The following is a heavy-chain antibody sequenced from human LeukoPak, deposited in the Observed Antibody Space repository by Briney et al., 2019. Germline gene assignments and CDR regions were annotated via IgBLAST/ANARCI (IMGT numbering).Heavy chain of an antibody. CDR2: INHSGST. CDR3: ARGRTWGGRGGRYYFDY. J-gene: IGHJ4*02. D-gene: IGHD3-16*01. CDR1: GVSFSGYY. V-gene: IGHV4-34*01. Sequence: SETLSLTCAVYGVSFSGYYWSWIRQPPGKGLEWIGEINHSGSTNYNPSLKSRVTISVDTSKNQFSLKLSSVPAADTAVYYCARGRTWGGRGGRYYFDYWGQGTLVTVSS.